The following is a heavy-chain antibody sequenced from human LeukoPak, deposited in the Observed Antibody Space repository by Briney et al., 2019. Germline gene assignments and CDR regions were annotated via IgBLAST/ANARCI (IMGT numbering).Heavy chain of an antibody. CDR2: ISYDGSNK. D-gene: IGHD4-17*01. J-gene: IGHJ4*02. Sequence: SGGSLRLSCAASGFTFSSYGMHWVRQAPGKGLEWVAVISYDGSNKYYADSVKGRFTISRDNSKNTLYLQMNSLRAEDTAVYYCASQRGYGDLNLHYWGQGTLVTVSS. CDR1: GFTFSSYG. CDR3: ASQRGYGDLNLHY. V-gene: IGHV3-30*03.